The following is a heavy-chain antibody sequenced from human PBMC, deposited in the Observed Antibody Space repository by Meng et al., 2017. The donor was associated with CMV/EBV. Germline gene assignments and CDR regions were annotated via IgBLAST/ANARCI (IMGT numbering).Heavy chain of an antibody. CDR1: GYTFTNYD. V-gene: IGHV1-2*02. Sequence: ASVKVSCKASGYTFTNYDINWVRQAPGQGLEWMGWINPNSGGTNYAQKFQGRVTMTRDTSISTAYMELSRLRSDDTAVYYCASSTYYGMDVWGQGTTVTVSS. CDR3: ASSTYYGMDV. J-gene: IGHJ6*02. CDR2: INPNSGGT.